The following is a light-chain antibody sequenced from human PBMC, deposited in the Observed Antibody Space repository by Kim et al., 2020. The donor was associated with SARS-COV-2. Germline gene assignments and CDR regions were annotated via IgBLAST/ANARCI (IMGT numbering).Light chain of an antibody. CDR1: KLGDKY. Sequence: SVSPGQTASITCSGDKLGDKYACWYQQKPGQSPVLVIYQDSKRPSGIPERFSGSNSGNTATLTISGTQAMDEAHYYCQAWDSSTAVFGGGTQLTVL. CDR2: QDS. V-gene: IGLV3-1*01. J-gene: IGLJ3*02. CDR3: QAWDSSTAV.